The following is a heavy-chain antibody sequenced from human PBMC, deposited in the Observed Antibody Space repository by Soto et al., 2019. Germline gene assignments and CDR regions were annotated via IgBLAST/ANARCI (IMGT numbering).Heavy chain of an antibody. CDR3: ARPRSSSRNYYGMDV. CDR2: IYPGDSDT. V-gene: IGHV5-51*01. CDR1: GYSFTSYW. J-gene: IGHJ6*02. D-gene: IGHD6-13*01. Sequence: GDSLKISCKGSGYSFTSYWIGWVRQMPGKGLEWMGIIYPGDSDTRYSPSFQGQVTISADKSISTAYLQWNSLKASDTAMYYCARPRSSSRNYYGMDVWGQGTTVTVSS.